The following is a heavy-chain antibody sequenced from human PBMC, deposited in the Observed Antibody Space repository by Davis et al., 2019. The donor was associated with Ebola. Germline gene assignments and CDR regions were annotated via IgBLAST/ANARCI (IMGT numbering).Heavy chain of an antibody. D-gene: IGHD4-17*01. J-gene: IGHJ5*02. Sequence: ASVKVSCKASGYTFTSYYMHWVRQAPGQGLEWMGIINPSGGSTSYAQKFQGRVTMTRDTSTSTVYMELSSLRSEDTAVYYCARGGRATTVKNWFDPWGQGTLVTVSS. V-gene: IGHV1-46*01. CDR1: GYTFTSYY. CDR3: ARGGRATTVKNWFDP. CDR2: INPSGGST.